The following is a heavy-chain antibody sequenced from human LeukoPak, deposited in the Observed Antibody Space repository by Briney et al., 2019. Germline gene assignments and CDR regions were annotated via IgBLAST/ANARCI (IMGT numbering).Heavy chain of an antibody. CDR3: ANDMEDIVVVPGSYGMDV. Sequence: PGRSLRLSCAASGFTFDDHAMHWVRQAPGKGLEWVSGISWNSGSIGYADSVKGRFTISRDNAKNSLYLQMNSLRAEDTALYYCANDMEDIVVVPGSYGMDVWGQGTTVTVSS. CDR1: GFTFDDHA. J-gene: IGHJ6*02. V-gene: IGHV3-9*01. CDR2: ISWNSGSI. D-gene: IGHD2-2*01.